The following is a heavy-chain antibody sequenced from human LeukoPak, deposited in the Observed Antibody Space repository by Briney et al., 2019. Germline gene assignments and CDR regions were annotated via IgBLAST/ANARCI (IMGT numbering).Heavy chain of an antibody. Sequence: SETLSLTCTVSGGSISSTTYYWGRIRQPPGKGLEWIGSIYYSGSTWYNPSLKSRVTVSADTSKNQFSLKLTSVTAADTAVYYCARDRACSNGICSYFDYWGQGTVVTVSS. CDR3: ARDRACSNGICSYFDY. CDR2: IYYSGST. D-gene: IGHD2-8*01. J-gene: IGHJ4*02. CDR1: GGSISSTTYY. V-gene: IGHV4-39*01.